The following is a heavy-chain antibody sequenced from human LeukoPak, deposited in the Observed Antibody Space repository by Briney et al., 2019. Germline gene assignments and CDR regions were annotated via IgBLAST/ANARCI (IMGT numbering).Heavy chain of an antibody. CDR3: AREYTLYRSGWFLDY. V-gene: IGHV4-59*01. CDR2: IYYSGST. J-gene: IGHJ4*02. CDR1: GGSISSYY. Sequence: PSETLSLTCTASGGSISSYYWSWIRQPPGKGLEWIGYIYYSGSTNYNPSLKSRVTISVDTSKNQFSLKLSSVTAADTAVYYCAREYTLYRSGWFLDYWGQGTVVTVSS. D-gene: IGHD6-19*01.